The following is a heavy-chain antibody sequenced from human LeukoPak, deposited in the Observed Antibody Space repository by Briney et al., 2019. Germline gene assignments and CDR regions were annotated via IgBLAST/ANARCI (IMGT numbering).Heavy chain of an antibody. D-gene: IGHD6-13*01. CDR2: IKQDGSEK. Sequence: PGGSLRLSCAASGFTFSSYWMSWVRQAPGKGLEWVANIKQDGSEKYYVDSVKGRFTISRDNAKNSLYLQMNSLRAEDTAVYYCARDPWRGPDYSSSWDDAFDIWGQGTMVTVSS. CDR3: ARDPWRGPDYSSSWDDAFDI. J-gene: IGHJ3*02. CDR1: GFTFSSYW. V-gene: IGHV3-7*01.